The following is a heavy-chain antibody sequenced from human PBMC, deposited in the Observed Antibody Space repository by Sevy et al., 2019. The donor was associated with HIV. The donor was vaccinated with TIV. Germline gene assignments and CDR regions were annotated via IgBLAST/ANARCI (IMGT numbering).Heavy chain of an antibody. CDR3: ARAVLENYYDSSGYPDAFDI. CDR2: ISSSSSTI. V-gene: IGHV3-48*02. J-gene: IGHJ3*02. Sequence: GGSLRLSCAASGFTFSSYSMNWVRQAPGKGLEWVSYISSSSSTIYYADSVKGRFTISRDNAKNSLYLKMNSLRDEDTAVYYCARAVLENYYDSSGYPDAFDIWGQGTMVTVSS. CDR1: GFTFSSYS. D-gene: IGHD3-22*01.